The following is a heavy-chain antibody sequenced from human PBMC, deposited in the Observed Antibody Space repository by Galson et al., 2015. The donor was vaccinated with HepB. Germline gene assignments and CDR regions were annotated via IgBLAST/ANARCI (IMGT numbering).Heavy chain of an antibody. CDR3: AKVNYGSGSYDDY. CDR2: ISGYGDIT. D-gene: IGHD3-10*01. J-gene: IGHJ4*02. V-gene: IGHV3-64D*06. CDR1: GFTFRNYA. Sequence: SLRLSCAASGFTFRNYAMHWVRQAPGKGLDFVSAISGYGDITYYADSVKGRFSISRDNAKNIVYFQMTSLRPEDTAVYYCAKVNYGSGSYDDYWGQGTLLTVSS.